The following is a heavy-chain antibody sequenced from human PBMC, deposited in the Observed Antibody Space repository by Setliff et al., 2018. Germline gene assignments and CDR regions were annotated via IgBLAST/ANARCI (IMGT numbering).Heavy chain of an antibody. CDR2: MYPGRNT. D-gene: IGHD4-17*01. CDR1: GYSISSGHY. Sequence: SETLSLTCDVSGYSISSGHYWGWIRQPPGKGLEWIGSMYPGRNTYYNPSLKSRVTMSVDTSKRQFSLKLNSVTAADTAVYYCARDKGDGYGVDAYAGGGFDIWGQGTMGTVS. J-gene: IGHJ3*02. CDR3: ARDKGDGYGVDAYAGGGFDI. V-gene: IGHV4-38-2*02.